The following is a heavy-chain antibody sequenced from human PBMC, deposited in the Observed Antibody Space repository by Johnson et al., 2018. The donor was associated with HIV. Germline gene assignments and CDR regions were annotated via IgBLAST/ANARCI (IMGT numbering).Heavy chain of an antibody. Sequence: VQLVESGGGVVQPGRSLRLSCAASGFTFSTCPMHWVRQAPGKGLEWVANIKQDGSEKIYVDSVKGRFTISRDNAKNSLYLKMNSLRPEATAVYYCARDIEMATTQGAFDIWGQGTMVTVSS. V-gene: IGHV3-7*03. J-gene: IGHJ3*02. CDR1: GFTFSTCP. CDR3: ARDIEMATTQGAFDI. CDR2: IKQDGSEK. D-gene: IGHD5-24*01.